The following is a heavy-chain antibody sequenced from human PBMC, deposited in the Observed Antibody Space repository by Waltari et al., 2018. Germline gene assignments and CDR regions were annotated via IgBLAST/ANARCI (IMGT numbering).Heavy chain of an antibody. CDR3: VRDHWGPDY. CDR2: IHKDGSEK. J-gene: IGHJ4*02. V-gene: IGHV3-7*01. CDR1: GCTFTDYW. D-gene: IGHD7-27*01. Sequence: EVHLVESGGGLVQPGGSLRLSCAAPGCTFTDYWMSWVRQVPGKGPEWVANIHKDGSEKNYVDYVKGRFTISRDNAKDSVYLQMNSLRADDTAMYYCVRDHWGPDYWGQGTLVTVSS.